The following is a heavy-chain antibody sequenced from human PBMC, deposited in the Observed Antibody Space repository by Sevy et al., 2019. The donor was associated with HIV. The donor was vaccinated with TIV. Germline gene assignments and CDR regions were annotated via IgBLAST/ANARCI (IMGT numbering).Heavy chain of an antibody. J-gene: IGHJ4*02. Sequence: GGSLRLSCAASGFTFRSYVMSWVRQAPGKGLEWVSGISGSGGSTYYADSVKGRFTISRDNSKNTLYLQMNSLRAEDTAVYNCAKAKTVAAGFDYWGQGTLVTVSS. D-gene: IGHD2-15*01. V-gene: IGHV3-23*01. CDR3: AKAKTVAAGFDY. CDR1: GFTFRSYV. CDR2: ISGSGGST.